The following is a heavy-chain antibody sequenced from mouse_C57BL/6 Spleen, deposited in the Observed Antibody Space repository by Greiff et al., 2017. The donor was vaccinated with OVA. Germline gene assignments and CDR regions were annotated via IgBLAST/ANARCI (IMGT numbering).Heavy chain of an antibody. J-gene: IGHJ2*01. CDR2: ISYDGSN. CDR1: GYSITSGYY. CDR3: ARDGDYDGSSYFDY. Sequence: EVQLQQSGPGLVKPSQSLSLTCSVTGYSITSGYYWNWIRQFPGNKLEWMGYISYDGSNNYNPSLKNRLSITRDTSTNQFFLKLKSVTTEDTATYYCARDGDYDGSSYFDYWGQGTPLTVSS. V-gene: IGHV3-6*01. D-gene: IGHD1-1*01.